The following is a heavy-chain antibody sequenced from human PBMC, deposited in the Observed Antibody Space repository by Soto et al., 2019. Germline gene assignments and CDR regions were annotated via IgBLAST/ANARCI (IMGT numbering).Heavy chain of an antibody. J-gene: IGHJ4*02. D-gene: IGHD3-3*01. CDR1: GFTFGAFA. CDR3: AKYLTSRFLSGLCFDA. Sequence: PGGSLRLSCVASGFTFGAFAMTWVRQAPGKGLEWVSGIAISAVDTYSAPSVKGRFTTSRDDSKNTLYLQMQNLRAEDTAVYYCAKYLTSRFLSGLCFDAWGAGTPVTFSS. CDR2: IAISAVDT. V-gene: IGHV3-23*01.